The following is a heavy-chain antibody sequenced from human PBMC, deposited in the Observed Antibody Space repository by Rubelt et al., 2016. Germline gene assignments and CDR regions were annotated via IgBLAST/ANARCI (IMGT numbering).Heavy chain of an antibody. CDR2: ISGDGGST. CDR3: AKDIWGREQQLELDY. V-gene: IGHV3-43*02. J-gene: IGHJ4*02. D-gene: IGHD6-13*01. CDR1: GFTFDDYA. Sequence: GGGLVQPGGSLRLSCAASGFTFDDYAMHWVRQAPGKGLEWVSLISGDGGSTYYADSVKGRFTISRDNSKNSLYLQMNSLRTEDTALYYCAKDIWGREQQLELDYWGQGTLVTVSS.